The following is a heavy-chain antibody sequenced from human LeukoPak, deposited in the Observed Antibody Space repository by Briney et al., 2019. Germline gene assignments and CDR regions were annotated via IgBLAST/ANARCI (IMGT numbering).Heavy chain of an antibody. CDR1: GFTFSTYA. D-gene: IGHD6-6*01. CDR2: ISYDGSNK. CDR3: ARDPESSSFFDY. Sequence: GGSLRLSCAASGFTFSTYAMHWVRQAPGKGLEWVAVISYDGSNKYYADSVKGRFTISRDNSKNTLYLQMNSLRAEDTAVYYCARDPESSSFFDYWGQGTLVTVSS. J-gene: IGHJ4*02. V-gene: IGHV3-30-3*01.